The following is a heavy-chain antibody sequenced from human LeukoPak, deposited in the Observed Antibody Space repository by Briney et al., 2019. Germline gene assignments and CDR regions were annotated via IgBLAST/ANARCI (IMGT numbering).Heavy chain of an antibody. V-gene: IGHV4-30-4*01. Sequence: SETLSLTCTVSGGSISSGDYYWSWIRQPPGKGLEWIGYIYYSGSTYYNPSLKSRVTISIDTSKNQFSLKLSSVTAADTAVYCCARDPGSYGDNVFSWGQGTLVTVSS. CDR3: ARDPGSYGDNVFS. D-gene: IGHD4-17*01. CDR1: GGSISSGDYY. J-gene: IGHJ5*02. CDR2: IYYSGST.